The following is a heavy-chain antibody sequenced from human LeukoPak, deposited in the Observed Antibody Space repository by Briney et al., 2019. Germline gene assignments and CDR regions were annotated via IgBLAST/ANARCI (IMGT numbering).Heavy chain of an antibody. J-gene: IGHJ4*02. CDR1: GGTFSSYA. Sequence: ASVKVSCKASGGTFSSYAISWVRQAPGQGLEWMGWISAYNGNTNYAQKLQGRVTMTTDTSTSTAYMELRSLRSDDTAVYYCARERHLTGDGDYWGQGTLVTVSS. V-gene: IGHV1-18*01. CDR2: ISAYNGNT. D-gene: IGHD7-27*01. CDR3: ARERHLTGDGDY.